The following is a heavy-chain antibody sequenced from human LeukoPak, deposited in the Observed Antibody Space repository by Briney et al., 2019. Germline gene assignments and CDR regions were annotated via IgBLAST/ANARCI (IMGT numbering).Heavy chain of an antibody. Sequence: KPSETLSLTCTVSGGSISSQYWSWIRQPPGKGLEWIGYIYSIGNTKYNPSLKSRVTISVDTSNNKFSLNLSSVTAADTAVYYCARERTGFWECDYWGQGTLVTVSS. V-gene: IGHV4-59*11. J-gene: IGHJ4*02. D-gene: IGHD3-10*01. CDR2: IYSIGNT. CDR1: GGSISSQY. CDR3: ARERTGFWECDY.